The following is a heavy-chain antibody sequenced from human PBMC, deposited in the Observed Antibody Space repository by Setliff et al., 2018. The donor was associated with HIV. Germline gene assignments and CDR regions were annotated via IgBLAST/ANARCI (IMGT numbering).Heavy chain of an antibody. D-gene: IGHD7-27*01. J-gene: IGHJ5*02. Sequence: PSETLSLTCTVSGGSIVRYYWTWIRQPPGKGLEWIGRIYSSGSTNYNPSLKSRVTMSVDTSKNQFSLKVRSVTAADTAVYYCARHGTGASKWFDPWGQGTLVTVSS. V-gene: IGHV4-59*08. CDR3: ARHGTGASKWFDP. CDR2: IYSSGST. CDR1: GGSIVRYY.